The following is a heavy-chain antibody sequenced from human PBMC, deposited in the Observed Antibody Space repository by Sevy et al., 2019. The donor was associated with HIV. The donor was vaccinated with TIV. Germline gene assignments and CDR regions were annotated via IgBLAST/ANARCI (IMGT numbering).Heavy chain of an antibody. V-gene: IGHV3-30-3*01. J-gene: IGHJ4*02. CDR3: ASGNDYGGRFDY. CDR2: ISYDGSNK. Sequence: GGSLRLSCAASGFTFSSYAMHWVRQAPGKGLEWVAVISYDGSNKYYADSVKGRFTISRDNSKNTLYLQMNSLRAEDTAVYYCASGNDYGGRFDYWGQGTLVTVSS. D-gene: IGHD4-17*01. CDR1: GFTFSSYA.